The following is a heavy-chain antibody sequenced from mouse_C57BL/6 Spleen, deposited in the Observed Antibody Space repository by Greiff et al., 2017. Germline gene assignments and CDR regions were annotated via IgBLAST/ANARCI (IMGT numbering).Heavy chain of an antibody. CDR1: GYTFTRYW. CDR2: IYPSDSET. D-gene: IGHD3-3*01. CDR3: ARGGHYVDY. Sequence: VQLQQPGAELVRPGSSVKLSCKASGYTFTRYWMDWVKQRPGQGLEWIGNIYPSDSETHYNQKFKDKATLTVDKSSSTAYMQLSSLTSEDSAVYYCARGGHYVDYWGQGTTLTVSS. V-gene: IGHV1-61*01. J-gene: IGHJ2*01.